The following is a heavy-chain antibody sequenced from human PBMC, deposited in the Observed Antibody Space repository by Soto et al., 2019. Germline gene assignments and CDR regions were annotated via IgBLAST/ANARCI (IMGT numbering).Heavy chain of an antibody. CDR1: GGSISSGDFS. J-gene: IGHJ4*02. Sequence: SETLSLTCAVSGGSISSGDFSWSWIRQPPGKGLEWIGYIYHSGSTYYNPSLKSRVTISVDRSKNQFSLKLSSVTAADTAVYYCASATSSYSNRLNTYFDYWGQGTLVTVSS. D-gene: IGHD4-4*01. V-gene: IGHV4-30-2*01. CDR2: IYHSGST. CDR3: ASATSSYSNRLNTYFDY.